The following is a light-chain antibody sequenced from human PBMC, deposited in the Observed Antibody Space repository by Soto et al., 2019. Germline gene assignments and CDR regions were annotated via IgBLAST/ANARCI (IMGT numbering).Light chain of an antibody. CDR3: QQYNNWPPYT. Sequence: EIVMTQSPATLSVSPGERATLSCRASQSVSSNFAWYQQKPGQAPRLLIYGASTSATGIPARFSGSGSGTEFTLIISSLLSEDFAVDYFQQYNNWPPYTFGQGTKLEIK. CDR2: GAS. CDR1: QSVSSN. V-gene: IGKV3-15*01. J-gene: IGKJ2*01.